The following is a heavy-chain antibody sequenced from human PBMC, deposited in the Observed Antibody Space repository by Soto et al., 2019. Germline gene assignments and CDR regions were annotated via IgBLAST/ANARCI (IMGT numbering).Heavy chain of an antibody. Sequence: EVQLLESGGGLVQPGGSLRLSCAASGFTFNNYAMSWVRQAPGEGLEWVSAISGSGGTTYYAESVKGRFTISRDNSKNPMYLQMNRLRAEDTAVYYCAKFLVGPGGSSGGPWYFVCWGQGGLVTVSS. J-gene: IGHJ4*02. CDR1: GFTFNNYA. CDR2: ISGSGGTT. V-gene: IGHV3-23*01. CDR3: AKFLVGPGGSSGGPWYFVC. D-gene: IGHD6-25*01.